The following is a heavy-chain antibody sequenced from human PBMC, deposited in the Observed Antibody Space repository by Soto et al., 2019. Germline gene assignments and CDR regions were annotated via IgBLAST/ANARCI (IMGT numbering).Heavy chain of an antibody. V-gene: IGHV4-4*02. Sequence: QVQLEESGPGLVKPSETLSLTCAVSGDSISSPNWWSWYRQSPGKGLELIGEMFASGSSNYNPSLDGRVTISLDTSKNHFSLKLTSLTAADTAIYYCAREGFDHRPDYWGQGIPVSVSS. CDR3: AREGFDHRPDY. CDR1: GDSISSPNW. CDR2: MFASGSS. J-gene: IGHJ4*02.